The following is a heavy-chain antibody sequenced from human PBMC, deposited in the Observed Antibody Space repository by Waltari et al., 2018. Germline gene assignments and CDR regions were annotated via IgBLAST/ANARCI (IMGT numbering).Heavy chain of an antibody. J-gene: IGHJ6*02. CDR1: GYSISSGYY. V-gene: IGHV4-38-2*01. CDR3: ASPRYVPAAISGIDYGMDV. Sequence: QVQLQESGPGLVKPSETLSLTCAVSGYSISSGYYWGWIRQPPGKGLEWIGSIYHSGSTYYNPSLKSRVTISVDTSKNQFSLKLSSVTAADTAVYYCASPRYVPAAISGIDYGMDVWGQGTTVTVSS. CDR2: IYHSGST. D-gene: IGHD2-2*01.